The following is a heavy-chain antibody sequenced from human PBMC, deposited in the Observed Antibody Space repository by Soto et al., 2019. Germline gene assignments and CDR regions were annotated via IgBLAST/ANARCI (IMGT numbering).Heavy chain of an antibody. Sequence: QVQLVQSGAELKKPGSSVKVSCEASGGSFTSYSFTWVRQAPAQGLEWMGRIIPIPGKANYALKFQDRVTITADRSTRTVYMELTSLRPEDTAVYFCAKSLLFVDHGYMDVWGKGTTVTVSS. CDR1: GGSFTSYS. J-gene: IGHJ6*03. CDR2: IIPIPGKA. CDR3: AKSLLFVDHGYMDV. D-gene: IGHD2-21*01. V-gene: IGHV1-69*02.